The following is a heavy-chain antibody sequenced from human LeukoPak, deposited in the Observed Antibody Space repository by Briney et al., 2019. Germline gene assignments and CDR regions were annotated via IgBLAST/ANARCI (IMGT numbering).Heavy chain of an antibody. CDR2: ISYDGSNK. CDR1: GFTFSSYA. CDR3: ARDPTTVTTLDHYYMDV. V-gene: IGHV3-30*04. Sequence: GGSLRLSCAASGFTFSSYAMHWVRQAPGKGLEWVAVISYDGSNKYYADSVKGRFTISRDNSKNTLYLQMNSLRAEDTAVYYCARDPTTVTTLDHYYMDVWGKGTTVTGSS. J-gene: IGHJ6*03. D-gene: IGHD4-17*01.